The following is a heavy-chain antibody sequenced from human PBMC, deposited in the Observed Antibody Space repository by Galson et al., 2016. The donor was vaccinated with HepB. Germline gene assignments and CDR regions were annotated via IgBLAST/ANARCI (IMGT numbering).Heavy chain of an antibody. Sequence: SLRLSCAASGFTFSNAWMSWVCQAPGKGREWVGRITSKTDGGTTDYAAPVKGRFSISRDDSKNTLYLQMNSLKTEDTAVYYCRYGMDVWGQGTTVTVSS. V-gene: IGHV3-15*01. CDR2: ITSKTDGGTT. CDR3: RYGMDV. J-gene: IGHJ6*02. CDR1: GFTFSNAW.